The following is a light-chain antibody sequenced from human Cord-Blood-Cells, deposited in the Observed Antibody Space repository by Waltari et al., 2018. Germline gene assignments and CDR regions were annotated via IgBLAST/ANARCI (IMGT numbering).Light chain of an antibody. CDR2: RNN. V-gene: IGLV1-47*01. Sequence: QSVLTQPPSASGTPGQRVTISCSGSSSNIGSNYVYWYQQLPGTAPKFLTYRNNQRPSGVPDRFSGSKSGTSASLAISGLRSEDEADYYCAAWDDSLSGWVFGGGTKLTVL. J-gene: IGLJ3*02. CDR3: AAWDDSLSGWV. CDR1: SSNIGSNY.